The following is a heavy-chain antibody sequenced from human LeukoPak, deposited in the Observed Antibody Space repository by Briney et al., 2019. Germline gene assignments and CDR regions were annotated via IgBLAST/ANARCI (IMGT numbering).Heavy chain of an antibody. Sequence: GGSPSISSVGAGFVFRNYAMTGVRLAPGMRPGGVSSITGSGTTITYAVSVKGRFTISRDNSVDTLYLQMNRLSAEDTAVYYCGKDPNGDYVGAFDFWGQVTMVTVSS. CDR3: GKDPNGDYVGAFDF. J-gene: IGHJ3*01. CDR1: GFVFRNYA. V-gene: IGHV3-23*01. D-gene: IGHD4-17*01. CDR2: ITGSGTTI.